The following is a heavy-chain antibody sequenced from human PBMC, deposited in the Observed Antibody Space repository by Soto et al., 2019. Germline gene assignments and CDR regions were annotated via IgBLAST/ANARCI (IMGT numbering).Heavy chain of an antibody. V-gene: IGHV2-5*01. CDR2: IYWNDEQ. CDR1: GFSLTSGVVG. D-gene: IGHD6-13*01. CDR3: AHRLPGPSGYDV. J-gene: IGHJ6*02. Sequence: QITLKESGPTRVKPTQTLTLTCTFSGFSLTSGVVGVGWIRQPPGEALEWLAPIYWNDEQYYNPSLRNRLTITRDTSKNQVVLTMTNMDPGDTATYYCAHRLPGPSGYDVWGQGTTVTVSS.